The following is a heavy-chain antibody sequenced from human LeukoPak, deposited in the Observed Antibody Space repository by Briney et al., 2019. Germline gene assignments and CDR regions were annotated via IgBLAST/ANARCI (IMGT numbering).Heavy chain of an antibody. CDR2: IYYSGST. Sequence: SETLSLTCTVSGGSISSSSYYWGWIRQPPGKGLEWIGSIYYSGSTYYNPSLKSRVTISVDTSKNQFSLKLSSVTAADTAVYYCARMRDSREGPGAFDIWGQGTMVTVSS. V-gene: IGHV4-39*01. J-gene: IGHJ3*02. CDR3: ARMRDSREGPGAFDI. CDR1: GGSISSSSYY. D-gene: IGHD3-22*01.